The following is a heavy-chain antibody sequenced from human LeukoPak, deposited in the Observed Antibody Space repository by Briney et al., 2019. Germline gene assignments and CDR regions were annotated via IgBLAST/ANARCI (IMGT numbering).Heavy chain of an antibody. Sequence: ASVRVSCKASGYTFKSFDINWVRQATGQGLEWIGRVNPNSGDTYFAEKFQGRVTMTTNTSITTAYMELSSLRSDDTAVYYCARDRVAVAGTGGGSSWFDPWAREPWSPSPQ. J-gene: IGHJ5*02. CDR2: VNPNSGDT. D-gene: IGHD6-19*01. CDR3: ARDRVAVAGTGGGSSWFDP. V-gene: IGHV1-8*01. CDR1: GYTFKSFD.